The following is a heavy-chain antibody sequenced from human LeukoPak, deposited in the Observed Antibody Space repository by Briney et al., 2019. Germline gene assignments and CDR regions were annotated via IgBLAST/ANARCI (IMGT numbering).Heavy chain of an antibody. Sequence: GGSLRLSCAASGFSFSSYGMHWVRQAPGKGLEWVAVISYDGSNKYYADSVKGRFTISRDNSKNTLYLQMNSLRVEDTAVYYCARASYDSSGYLNYWGQGTLVTVSS. J-gene: IGHJ4*02. V-gene: IGHV3-30*19. D-gene: IGHD3-22*01. CDR3: ARASYDSSGYLNY. CDR1: GFSFSSYG. CDR2: ISYDGSNK.